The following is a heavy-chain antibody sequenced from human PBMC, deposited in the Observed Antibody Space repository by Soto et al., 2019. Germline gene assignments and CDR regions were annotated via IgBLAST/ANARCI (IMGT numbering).Heavy chain of an antibody. Sequence: QLQLQESGPGLVKPSETLSLICTVSGGSISSSSYYWGWIRQPPGKGLEWIGSIYYTGSTYYNPSLKSRVTLSVDTSKNQFSLKLSSVTAADTAVYYCARRFVGGNGDYLGQGTLVTVSS. V-gene: IGHV4-39*01. J-gene: IGHJ4*02. D-gene: IGHD2-15*01. CDR2: IYYTGST. CDR3: ARRFVGGNGDY. CDR1: GGSISSSSYY.